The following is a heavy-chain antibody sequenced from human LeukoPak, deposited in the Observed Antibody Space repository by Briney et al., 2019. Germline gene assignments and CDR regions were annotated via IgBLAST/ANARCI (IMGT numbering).Heavy chain of an antibody. CDR3: ATLKAVAGMNLPPDY. J-gene: IGHJ4*02. Sequence: PGGSLRLSCAASGFTFSNYAMHWVRQAPGKELEWVALISYDGSNRDYADSVKGRFTISRDDSKNTLYLQMNSLRAEDTAVYYCATLKAVAGMNLPPDYWGQGTLVTVSS. D-gene: IGHD6-19*01. CDR1: GFTFSNYA. CDR2: ISYDGSNR. V-gene: IGHV3-30*04.